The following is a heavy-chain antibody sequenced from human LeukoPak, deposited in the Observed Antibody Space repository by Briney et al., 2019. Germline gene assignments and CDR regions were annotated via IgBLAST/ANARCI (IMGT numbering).Heavy chain of an antibody. CDR2: ILYDGSNK. Sequence: KTGGSLRLSCAASGFTFSSYAMHWVRQAPVKGLEWVAGILYDGSNKYYADSVKGRFTISRDNSKNTLYLQMDSLRAEDTAVYYCATSQTAAGPLQYFQHWGQGTLVTVSS. D-gene: IGHD6-13*01. CDR1: GFTFSSYA. CDR3: ATSQTAAGPLQYFQH. V-gene: IGHV3-33*08. J-gene: IGHJ1*01.